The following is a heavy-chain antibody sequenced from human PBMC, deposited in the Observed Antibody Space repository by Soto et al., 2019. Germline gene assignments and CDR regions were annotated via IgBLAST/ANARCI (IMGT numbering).Heavy chain of an antibody. CDR1: GFTFSSYS. CDR3: ARDPRDYYDSSATDY. V-gene: IGHV3-48*02. Sequence: EVQLVESGGGLVQPGGSPRLSCAASGFTFSSYSMNWVRQAPGKGLEWVSYISSSSSTIYYADSVKGRFTISRDNAKNSLYLQMNSLRDEDTAVYYCARDPRDYYDSSATDYWGQGTLDTVSS. D-gene: IGHD3-22*01. J-gene: IGHJ4*02. CDR2: ISSSSSTI.